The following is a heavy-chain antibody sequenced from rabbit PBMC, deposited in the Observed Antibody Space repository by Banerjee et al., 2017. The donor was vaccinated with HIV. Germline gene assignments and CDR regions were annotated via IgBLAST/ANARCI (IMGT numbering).Heavy chain of an antibody. Sequence: QEQLEESGGDLVKPEGSLTLTCTASGFSFNNNYVMCWVRQAPGKGLEWIACINTSSGNTVYASWAKGRFTISKTSSTTVTLQMTSLTAADTATYFCARDLAGVMGWNFNLWGQGTLVTVS. D-gene: IGHD4-1*01. CDR2: INTSSGNT. J-gene: IGHJ4*01. CDR1: GFSFNNNYV. CDR3: ARDLAGVMGWNFNL. V-gene: IGHV1S45*01.